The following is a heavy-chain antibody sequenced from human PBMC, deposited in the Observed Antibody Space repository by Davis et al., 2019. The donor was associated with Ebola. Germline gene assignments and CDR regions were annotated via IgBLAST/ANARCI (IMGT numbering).Heavy chain of an antibody. D-gene: IGHD3-3*01. Sequence: AGSLRLSCAASGFTFRSYWMSWVRQAPGKGLEWVSAISGVGGSTYYADSVKGRFMVSRDNSKNTLFLQMNSLRAEDTAVYYCTGGDFWSGQFDFWGQGTLVTVSA. CDR2: ISGVGGST. J-gene: IGHJ4*02. CDR1: GFTFRSYW. CDR3: TGGDFWSGQFDF. V-gene: IGHV3-23*01.